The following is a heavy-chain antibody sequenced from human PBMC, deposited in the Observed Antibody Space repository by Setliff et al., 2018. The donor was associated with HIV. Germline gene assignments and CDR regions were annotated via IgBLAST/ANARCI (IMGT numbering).Heavy chain of an antibody. J-gene: IGHJ6*04. V-gene: IGHV4-34*01. D-gene: IGHD3-3*01. CDR3: ARDWSRDGYYFWGV. Sequence: SETLSLTCAVYGGSFSGYYWSWIRQPPGKGLEWIGEINHSGSTYYNPSLKTRVTISVDGSKNQFSLKLTSVTAADTAVYYCARDWSRDGYYFWGVWGKGTTVTVSS. CDR1: GGSFSGYY. CDR2: INHSGST.